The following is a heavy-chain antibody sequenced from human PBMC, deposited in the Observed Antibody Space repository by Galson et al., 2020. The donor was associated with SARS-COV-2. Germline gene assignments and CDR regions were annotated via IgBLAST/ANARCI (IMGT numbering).Heavy chain of an antibody. D-gene: IGHD1-26*01. Sequence: SETLSLTCAVYGGSFSGYYWSWIRQSPGKGLEWIGYIFYTGSTKSNPSLTSRVAISEDASKNQFSLQLTSVTAADTAVYFCARYTGSHVDYWGRGTLVTVSS. CDR1: GGSFSGYY. CDR3: ARYTGSHVDY. V-gene: IGHV4-59*01. CDR2: IFYTGST. J-gene: IGHJ4*02.